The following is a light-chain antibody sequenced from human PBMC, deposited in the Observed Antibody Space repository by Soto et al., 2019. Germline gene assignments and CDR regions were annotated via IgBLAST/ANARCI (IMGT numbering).Light chain of an antibody. CDR3: QHYGSSPRIT. V-gene: IGKV3-20*01. CDR2: GAS. J-gene: IGKJ5*01. CDR1: QSISSTN. Sequence: EIVLTQSPGTLSLSPGERATLSCRASQSISSTNLAWYQQKPDQAPRLLIYGASSRATGIPDRFSGSGSGTDFSLTISRLEPEDFAVYCCQHYGSSPRITFGQGTRLEIK.